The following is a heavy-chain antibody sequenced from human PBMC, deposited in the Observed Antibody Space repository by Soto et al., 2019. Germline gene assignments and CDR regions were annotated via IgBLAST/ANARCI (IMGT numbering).Heavy chain of an antibody. J-gene: IGHJ4*01. CDR2: ISSTTNYI. CDR3: ARESEDLTSNFDY. Sequence: PGGSLRLSCAASGFTFTRYSMNWVRQAPGEGLEWASSISSTTNYIYYGDSMKGRFTISRDNAKNSLDLEMNSLRAEGTAVYYCARESEDLTSNFDYWGQGTLVTVSS. V-gene: IGHV3-21*06. CDR1: GFTFTRYS.